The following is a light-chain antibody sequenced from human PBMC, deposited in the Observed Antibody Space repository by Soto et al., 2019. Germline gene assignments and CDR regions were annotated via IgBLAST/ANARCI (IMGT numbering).Light chain of an antibody. CDR3: QQLNTYPIT. CDR2: GAS. CDR1: QGISSY. V-gene: IGKV1-9*01. J-gene: IGKJ5*01. Sequence: QLTQSPSSLSASVGDRVTITCRASQGISSYLAWYQQKPGKAPNLLIYGASTLEGGVAFRFSGRGSGRDFTLIISSVQSEDCATYYCQQLNTYPITFGQGTLLEIK.